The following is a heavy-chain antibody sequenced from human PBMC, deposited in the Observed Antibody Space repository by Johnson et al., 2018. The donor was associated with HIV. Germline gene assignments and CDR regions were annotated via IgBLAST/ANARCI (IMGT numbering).Heavy chain of an antibody. CDR2: IRYDGSEK. Sequence: VHLVESGGGVVQPGGSLRLSCAASRFTFSSYGMHWVRQAPGKGLEWVTFIRYDGSEKYFADSVKGRFTISRDNSKNTLYLQMSSLRLEDTALYYCAKDSSSRMGFPGFDIWGPGTMVTVSS. V-gene: IGHV3-30*02. J-gene: IGHJ3*02. D-gene: IGHD2-2*01. CDR1: RFTFSSYG. CDR3: AKDSSSRMGFPGFDI.